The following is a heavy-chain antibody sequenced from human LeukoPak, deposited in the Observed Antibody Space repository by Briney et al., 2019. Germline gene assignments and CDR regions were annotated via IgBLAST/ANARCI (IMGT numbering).Heavy chain of an antibody. CDR1: GFTFRSSW. CDR3: AKSGSSYGYYDY. V-gene: IGHV3-74*01. CDR2: INSDGSST. D-gene: IGHD5-18*01. J-gene: IGHJ4*02. Sequence: GGSLRLSCAASGFTFRSSWMDWVRQAPGKGLMWVSRINSDGSSTSYADSVKGRFTISRDNAKNTLYLQMNSLRAEDTAVYYCAKSGSSYGYYDYWGQGTLVTVSS.